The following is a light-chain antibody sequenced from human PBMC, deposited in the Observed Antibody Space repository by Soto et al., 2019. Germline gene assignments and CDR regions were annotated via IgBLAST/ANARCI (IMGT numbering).Light chain of an antibody. J-gene: IGKJ2*01. CDR2: ESS. CDR1: QNVANY. CDR3: QQYNNWPPYT. Sequence: EIVLTQSPATLSLSPGERATLSCRASQNVANYLDWYQQKPGQAPRLLIYESSNRATGIPARFSGSGSGTEFTLTISSLQSEDFAVYYCQQYNNWPPYTFGQGTKVDIK. V-gene: IGKV3-15*01.